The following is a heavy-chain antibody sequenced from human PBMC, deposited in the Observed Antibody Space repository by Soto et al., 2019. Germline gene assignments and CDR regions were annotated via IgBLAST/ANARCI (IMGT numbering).Heavy chain of an antibody. J-gene: IGHJ6*02. CDR2: ISYDGSNK. Sequence: QVQLVESGGGVVQPGRSLRLSCAASGFTFSSYAMHWVRQAPGKGLEWVAVISYDGSNKYYADSVKGRFTISRDNSKNTLYLQMNSLRAEDTAVYYCARVYSRGYSHYGMDVWGQGTTVTVSS. CDR1: GFTFSSYA. V-gene: IGHV3-30-3*01. CDR3: ARVYSRGYSHYGMDV. D-gene: IGHD5-12*01.